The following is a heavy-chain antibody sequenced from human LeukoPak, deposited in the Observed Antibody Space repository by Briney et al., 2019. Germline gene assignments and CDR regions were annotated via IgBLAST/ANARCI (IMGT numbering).Heavy chain of an antibody. D-gene: IGHD2-15*01. CDR3: AKDLTPYCSGGSCYESDY. V-gene: IGHV3-66*01. J-gene: IGHJ4*02. Sequence: GGSLRLSCAASGFTVSSNYMSWVRQAPGKGLEWVSVIYSGGSTYYADSVKGRFTISRDNSKNTLYLQMNSLRAEDTAVYYCAKDLTPYCSGGSCYESDYWGQGTLVTVSS. CDR1: GFTVSSNY. CDR2: IYSGGST.